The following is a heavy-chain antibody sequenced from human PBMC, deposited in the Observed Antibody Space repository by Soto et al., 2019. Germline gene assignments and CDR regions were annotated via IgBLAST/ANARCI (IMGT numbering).Heavy chain of an antibody. CDR3: ARVQRYYGSGSYYNFIDY. CDR2: IKQDGSEK. V-gene: IGHV3-7*01. CDR1: GFTFSSYW. J-gene: IGHJ4*02. Sequence: GGSLRLSCAASGFTFSSYWMSWVRQAPGKGLGWVANIKQDGSEKYYVDSVKGRFTISRDNAKNSLYLQMNSLRAEDTAVYYCARVQRYYGSGSYYNFIDYWGQGTLVTVSS. D-gene: IGHD3-10*01.